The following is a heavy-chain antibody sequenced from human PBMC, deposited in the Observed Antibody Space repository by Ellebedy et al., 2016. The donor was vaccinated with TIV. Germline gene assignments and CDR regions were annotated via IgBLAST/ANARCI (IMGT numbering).Heavy chain of an antibody. D-gene: IGHD2-8*02. Sequence: GESLKISCAASGFTFRSHAMHWVRQAPGKGLEWLAVISYDESSKFYADSVKGRFTISRDTSKNTLLLQMNSLRAEDTAVYFCARDGGYSTGWYPYYWGQGTLVTVSS. CDR2: ISYDESSK. CDR3: ARDGGYSTGWYPYY. V-gene: IGHV3-30-3*01. J-gene: IGHJ4*02. CDR1: GFTFRSHA.